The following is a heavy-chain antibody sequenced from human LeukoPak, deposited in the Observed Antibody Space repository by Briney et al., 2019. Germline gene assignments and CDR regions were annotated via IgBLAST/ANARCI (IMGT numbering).Heavy chain of an antibody. V-gene: IGHV4-59*08. Sequence: PSETLSLTCTVSGGSISSYYWSWIRQPLGKGLEWIGYIYYSGSTNYNPSLKSRVTISVDTSNNQVSLKLRSVTAADTAVYYCARQDDIVGANTLVHWGQGILVTVSS. CDR3: ARQDDIVGANTLVH. CDR2: IYYSGST. J-gene: IGHJ4*02. D-gene: IGHD1-26*01. CDR1: GGSISSYY.